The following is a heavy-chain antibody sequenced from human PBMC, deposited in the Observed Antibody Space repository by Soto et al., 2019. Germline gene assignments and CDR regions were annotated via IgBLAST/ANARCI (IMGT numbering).Heavy chain of an antibody. Sequence: SETLSLTCNVSGDSMTDYYWNWIRQPPGKGLEWIAYVFSTGSANYNPSLKSRVTLSVDTSKNQFYLKLKSVTAADTAVYFCASYEGAAGTTLFFGHYYYGMDVCVQGTTVTVSS. D-gene: IGHD6-13*01. J-gene: IGHJ6*02. CDR2: VFSTGSA. CDR1: GDSMTDYY. CDR3: ASYEGAAGTTLFFGHYYYGMDV. V-gene: IGHV4-4*08.